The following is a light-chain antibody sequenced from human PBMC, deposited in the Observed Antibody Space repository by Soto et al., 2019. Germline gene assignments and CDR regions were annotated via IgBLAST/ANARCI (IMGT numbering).Light chain of an antibody. CDR1: QTITRYY. CDR2: GAS. J-gene: IGKJ2*01. CDR3: HQYGSSPPT. Sequence: EIVLTQSPATLSLSPRERATLSCRASQTITRYYLAWYQQKPGQAPRLLIYGASSRATGIPDRFSGSGSGTDFTLTISGLEPEDFAVYYCHQYGSSPPTFGQGTKLEIK. V-gene: IGKV3-20*01.